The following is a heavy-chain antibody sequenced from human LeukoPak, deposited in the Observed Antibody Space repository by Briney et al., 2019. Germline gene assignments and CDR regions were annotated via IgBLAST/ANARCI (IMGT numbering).Heavy chain of an antibody. V-gene: IGHV3-74*01. J-gene: IGHJ4*02. CDR3: ARDTGYSGYDLQFDY. CDR2: INSDGSST. D-gene: IGHD5-12*01. Sequence: PGGSLRLSCAASGFTFSSYWMHWVRQAPGKGLVWVSRINSDGSSTSYADSVKGRFTISRDNAKNTLYLQMNSLRAEDTAVCYCARDTGYSGYDLQFDYWGQGTLVTVSS. CDR1: GFTFSSYW.